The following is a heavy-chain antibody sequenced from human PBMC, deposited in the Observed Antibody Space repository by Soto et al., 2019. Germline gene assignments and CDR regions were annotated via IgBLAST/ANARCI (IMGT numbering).Heavy chain of an antibody. J-gene: IGHJ4*02. CDR1: GDSMTKYY. Sequence: QVQLQESGPGLVKPSETLSLTCTVSGDSMTKYYWSWIRQPAGKGLEWIGRIYTSGSTNYNPSLKSRVTKSIDTSNYLFSPKLKSVAAADTAVYLWARTVGAAYYFDFWGQGALVTVSS. D-gene: IGHD1-26*01. V-gene: IGHV4-4*07. CDR2: IYTSGST. CDR3: ARTVGAAYYFDF.